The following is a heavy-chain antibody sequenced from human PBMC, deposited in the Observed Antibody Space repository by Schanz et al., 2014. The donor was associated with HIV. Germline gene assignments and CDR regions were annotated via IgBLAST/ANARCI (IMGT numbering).Heavy chain of an antibody. J-gene: IGHJ4*02. V-gene: IGHV3-30-3*01. CDR3: ARDSWYGDY. Sequence: QVQLVESGGGVVQPGRSLRLSCAASGFTFSSYAMYWVRQAPGKGLEWVAVISYDGSNKYYADSVKGRFTISRDNSKNTLYLQMNSLRAEDTAVYYCARDSWYGDYWGLGTLVTVSS. CDR2: ISYDGSNK. CDR1: GFTFSSYA. D-gene: IGHD6-13*01.